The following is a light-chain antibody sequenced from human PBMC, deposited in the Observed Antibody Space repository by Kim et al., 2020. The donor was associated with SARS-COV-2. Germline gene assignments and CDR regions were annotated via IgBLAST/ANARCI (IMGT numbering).Light chain of an antibody. CDR1: QSVSDSN. CDR2: GAS. Sequence: EILLTQSPATLSLSPGVRATLSCRASQSVSDSNLAWYQHKPGRAPRLLIYGASTRATGIPDRFSGSGSGTDFTLTISRLEPEDFAMYYCQQYGYTPWTFGQGTKVDIK. CDR3: QQYGYTPWT. V-gene: IGKV3-20*01. J-gene: IGKJ1*01.